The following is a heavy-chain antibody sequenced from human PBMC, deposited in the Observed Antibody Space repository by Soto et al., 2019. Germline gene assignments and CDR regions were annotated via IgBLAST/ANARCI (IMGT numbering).Heavy chain of an antibody. CDR2: INPSGGST. J-gene: IGHJ3*02. D-gene: IGHD2-15*01. CDR3: ATLAGRYCSGGSCYAFDI. CDR1: GYTFTSYY. Sequence: ASVKVSCKASGYTFTSYYMHWVRQAPGQGLEWMGIINPSGGSTSYAQKFQGRVTMTRDTSTSTVYMELSSLRSEDTAVYYCATLAGRYCSGGSCYAFDIWGQGTMVTVSS. V-gene: IGHV1-46*01.